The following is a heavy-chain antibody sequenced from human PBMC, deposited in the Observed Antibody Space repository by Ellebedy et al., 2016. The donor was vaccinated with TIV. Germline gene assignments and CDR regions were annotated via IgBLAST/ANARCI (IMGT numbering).Heavy chain of an antibody. Sequence: PGGSLRLSCKVSGYDFTDYWIGWVRQMPGKGLESMGIIYPGDSDTRYRPSFEGQVTISADKSVTTAYLAWSSLKASDTAMYYCARHLGYADSEIDYWGQGTLVTVSS. CDR2: IYPGDSDT. V-gene: IGHV5-51*01. CDR1: GYDFTDYW. D-gene: IGHD4-17*01. CDR3: ARHLGYADSEIDY. J-gene: IGHJ4*02.